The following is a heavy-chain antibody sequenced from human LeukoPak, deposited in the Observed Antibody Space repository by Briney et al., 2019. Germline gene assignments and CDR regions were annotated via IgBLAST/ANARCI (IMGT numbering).Heavy chain of an antibody. Sequence: ASVKVSCKASGGTFSSYAISWVRQAPGQGLEWMGGIIPIFGTANYAQKFQGRVTITADKSTSTAYMELSSLRSEDTAVYYCARDALRDYDSSGYYYHYFDYWGQGTLVTVSS. D-gene: IGHD3-22*01. CDR1: GGTFSSYA. V-gene: IGHV1-69*06. J-gene: IGHJ4*02. CDR3: ARDALRDYDSSGYYYHYFDY. CDR2: IIPIFGTA.